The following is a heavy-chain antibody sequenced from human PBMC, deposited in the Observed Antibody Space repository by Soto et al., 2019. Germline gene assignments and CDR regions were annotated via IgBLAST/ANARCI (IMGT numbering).Heavy chain of an antibody. CDR3: AKVQQYGSGTVFDY. V-gene: IGHV1-69*06. Sequence: GASVKVSCKASGGTFSSYAISWVRQAPGQGLEWMGGIIPIFGTANYAQKFQGRVTITADKSTSTAYMELSSLRSEDTAVYYCAKVQQYGSGTVFDYWGQGTLVTVSS. D-gene: IGHD3-10*01. CDR1: GGTFSSYA. J-gene: IGHJ4*02. CDR2: IIPIFGTA.